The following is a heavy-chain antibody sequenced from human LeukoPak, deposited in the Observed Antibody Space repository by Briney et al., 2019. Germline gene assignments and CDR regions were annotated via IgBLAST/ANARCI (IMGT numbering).Heavy chain of an antibody. CDR3: ARAVIPAAMWHSYYFMDV. V-gene: IGHV4-59*01. CDR1: GGSISSYY. CDR2: IYYSGRT. Sequence: SETLSLTCTVSGGSISSYYWSWIRQPPGKGLEWIGYIYYSGRTNHNPSLKSRVTISIDTSKNQFSLRLSSVTAADTAVYYCARAVIPAAMWHSYYFMDVWGKGTTVTISS. J-gene: IGHJ6*03. D-gene: IGHD2-2*01.